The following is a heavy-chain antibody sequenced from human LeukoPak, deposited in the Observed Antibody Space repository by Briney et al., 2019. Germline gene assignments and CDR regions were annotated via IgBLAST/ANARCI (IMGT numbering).Heavy chain of an antibody. CDR3: AKVSGYSSSWRFDY. J-gene: IGHJ4*02. CDR2: ISSSSSTI. D-gene: IGHD6-13*01. Sequence: GGSLRLSCAASGSTFSRYSMNWVRQAPGKGLEWVSYISSSSSTIYYADSVKGRFTISRDNAKNTLYLQMNTLRAEDTAVFYCAKVSGYSSSWRFDYWGQGTLVTVSS. CDR1: GSTFSRYS. V-gene: IGHV3-48*01.